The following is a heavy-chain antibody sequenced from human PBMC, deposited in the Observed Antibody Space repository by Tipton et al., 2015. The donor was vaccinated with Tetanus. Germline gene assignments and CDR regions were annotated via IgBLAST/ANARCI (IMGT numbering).Heavy chain of an antibody. V-gene: IGHV4-59*08. J-gene: IGHJ4*02. D-gene: IGHD3-22*01. CDR1: GGSISSYY. Sequence: LRLSCTVSGGSISSYYWSWIRQPPGKGLEWIGYIYYSGSTNYNPSLKSRVTISVDTSKNQFSLKLSSVTAADTAVYYCAATNYYDSSVYMNFDYWGQGTLVTVSS. CDR3: AATNYYDSSVYMNFDY. CDR2: IYYSGST.